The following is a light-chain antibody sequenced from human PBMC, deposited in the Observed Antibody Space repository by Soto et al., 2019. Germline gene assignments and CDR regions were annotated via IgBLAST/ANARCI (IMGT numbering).Light chain of an antibody. J-gene: IGKJ4*01. CDR2: WAS. Sequence: DIQLTQSPSTLSASVGDRVTITCRASQNINGHLAWYQQKPGKAPKLLIYWASSLISGVPSRFAGGESGTEFTLTISSLQPDDFATYYCQQYSAYPLTFGGGTKV. CDR1: QNINGH. V-gene: IGKV1-5*03. CDR3: QQYSAYPLT.